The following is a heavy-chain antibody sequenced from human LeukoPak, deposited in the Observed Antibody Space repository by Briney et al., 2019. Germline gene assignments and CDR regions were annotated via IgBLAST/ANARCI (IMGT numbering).Heavy chain of an antibody. J-gene: IGHJ3*02. CDR2: IKSKTDGGTT. Sequence: GGSLRLSCAASGFTFSNAWMGWVRQAPGKGLEWVGRIKSKTDGGTTDYAAPVKGRFTISRDDSKNTLYLQMNSLKTEDTAVYYCTTVDYYDSSGYWDAFDIWGQGTMVTVSS. CDR1: GFTFSNAW. CDR3: TTVDYYDSSGYWDAFDI. D-gene: IGHD3-22*01. V-gene: IGHV3-15*01.